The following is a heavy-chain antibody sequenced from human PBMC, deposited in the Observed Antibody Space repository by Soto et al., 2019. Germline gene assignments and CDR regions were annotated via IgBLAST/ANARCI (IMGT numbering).Heavy chain of an antibody. CDR1: GDSVSSNSAA. CDR3: ARDAKYSSSWYDYYYGMDV. D-gene: IGHD6-13*01. J-gene: IGHJ6*02. Sequence: PSQTLSLTCAISGDSVSSNSAAWNWIRQSPSRSLEWLGRTYYRSKWYNDYAVSVKSRITINPDTSKNQFSLQLNSVTPEDTAVYYCARDAKYSSSWYDYYYGMDVWGQGTTVTVSS. CDR2: TYYRSKWYN. V-gene: IGHV6-1*01.